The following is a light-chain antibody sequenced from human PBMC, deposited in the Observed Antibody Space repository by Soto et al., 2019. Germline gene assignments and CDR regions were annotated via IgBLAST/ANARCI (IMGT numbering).Light chain of an antibody. CDR2: KAS. Sequence: DIQMTQSPSTLSASVGDRVTITCRASQSINTWLSWFQQKPGTAPKFLIYKASSLASGVPSRFSGSGSGTEFTLTISSLQPDDFATYFCQQYNSYPWTFGQGTKVEIK. J-gene: IGKJ1*01. CDR1: QSINTW. CDR3: QQYNSYPWT. V-gene: IGKV1-5*03.